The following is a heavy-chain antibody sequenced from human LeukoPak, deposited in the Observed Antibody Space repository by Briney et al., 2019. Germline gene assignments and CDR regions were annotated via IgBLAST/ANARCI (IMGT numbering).Heavy chain of an antibody. CDR1: GFTFSSYV. CDR3: SRVGSSGWPNYFDS. J-gene: IGHJ4*02. Sequence: PGGSLRLSCAASGFTFSSYVMHWVRQATGKGLEWVSVIGTSGDTYYAGSVKGRFTISRENAKNSLYLQMNSLTAGDTAVYFCSRVGSSGWPNYFDSWGQGTLVTVSS. D-gene: IGHD6-19*01. V-gene: IGHV3-13*04. CDR2: IGTSGDT.